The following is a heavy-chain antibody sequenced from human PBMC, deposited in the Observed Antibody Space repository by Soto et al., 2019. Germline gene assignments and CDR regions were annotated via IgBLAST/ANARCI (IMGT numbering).Heavy chain of an antibody. V-gene: IGHV3-30-3*01. J-gene: IGHJ3*02. CDR2: ISYDGSNK. D-gene: IGHD3-22*01. CDR1: GFTFSSYA. CDR3: ARSAVVVITSGTSDI. Sequence: GGSLRLSCAASGFTFSSYAMHWVRQAPGKGLEWVAVISYDGSNKYYADSVKGRFTISRGNSKNTLYLQMNSLRAEDTAVYYCARSAVVVITSGTSDIWGQGTMVTVSS.